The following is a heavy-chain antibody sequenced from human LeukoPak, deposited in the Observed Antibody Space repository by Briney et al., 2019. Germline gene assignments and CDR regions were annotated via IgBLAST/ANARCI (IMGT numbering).Heavy chain of an antibody. CDR2: ISSSGSTI. V-gene: IGHV3-11*04. Sequence: PGGSLRLSCAASGFTFSDYYMSWIRQAPGKGLEWVSYISSSGSTIYYADSVKGRFTISRDNAKNTLYLQMNSLKDEDTAVYYCARVSGGFALNAFDIWGQGTMVTVSS. CDR3: ARVSGGFALNAFDI. D-gene: IGHD6-19*01. CDR1: GFTFSDYY. J-gene: IGHJ3*02.